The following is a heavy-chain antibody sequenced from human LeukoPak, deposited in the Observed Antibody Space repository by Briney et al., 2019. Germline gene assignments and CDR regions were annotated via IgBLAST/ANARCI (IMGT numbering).Heavy chain of an antibody. V-gene: IGHV5-51*01. Sequence: GESLKISCKGSGYSFTSYWIGWARQLPGKGLEWMGIIYPGDSDTRYSPSFQGQVTLSADKSISTAYLQWSSLKASDTAMYYCARRARIAAAGSFDYWGQGTLVTVSS. CDR1: GYSFTSYW. CDR3: ARRARIAAAGSFDY. CDR2: IYPGDSDT. J-gene: IGHJ4*02. D-gene: IGHD6-13*01.